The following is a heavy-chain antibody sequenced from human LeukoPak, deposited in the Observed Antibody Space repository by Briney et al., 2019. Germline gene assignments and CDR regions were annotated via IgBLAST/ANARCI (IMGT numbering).Heavy chain of an antibody. CDR3: ARAHTWIRLWSGD. J-gene: IGHJ4*02. CDR1: EFTLGDFP. D-gene: IGHD2-21*01. CDR2: VSNDGGRM. V-gene: IGHV3-30-3*01. Sequence: GSLRLSCIAATSEFTLGDFPVHWVRQAPGKGLEWVAVVSNDGGRMYYADAVKGRFTISRDNSKNAVYLQMNSLRHEDTALYFCARAHTWIRLWSGDWGQGTRVTVSS.